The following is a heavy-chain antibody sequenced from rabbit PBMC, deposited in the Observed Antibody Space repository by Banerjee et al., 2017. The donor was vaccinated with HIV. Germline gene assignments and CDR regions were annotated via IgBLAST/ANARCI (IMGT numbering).Heavy chain of an antibody. CDR1: GSDFSSNA. CDR3: ATADNGNRHFNL. J-gene: IGHJ4*01. V-gene: IGHV1S47*01. CDR2: IYSSNGDK. D-gene: IGHD4-2*01. Sequence: QEQLVESGGGLVQPEGSLTLTCKASGSDFSSNAMCWVRQAPGKGLELIACIYSSNGDKWYASWVNGRFTISRSTSLNTVTLQMTSLTAADTATYFCATADNGNRHFNLWGPGTLVTVS.